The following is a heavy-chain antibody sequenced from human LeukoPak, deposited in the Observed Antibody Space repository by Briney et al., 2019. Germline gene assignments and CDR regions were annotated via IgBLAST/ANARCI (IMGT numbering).Heavy chain of an antibody. J-gene: IGHJ4*02. Sequence: SVKVSCKASGGTFSSYAISWVRQAPGQGLEWMGGIIPIFGTANYAQKFQGRVTITADKSTSTAYMELSSLRSEDTAVYYCARAGRYCSSTNCYLHYWGQGTLVTVSS. CDR3: ARAGRYCSSTNCYLHY. D-gene: IGHD2-2*01. CDR2: IIPIFGTA. V-gene: IGHV1-69*06. CDR1: GGTFSSYA.